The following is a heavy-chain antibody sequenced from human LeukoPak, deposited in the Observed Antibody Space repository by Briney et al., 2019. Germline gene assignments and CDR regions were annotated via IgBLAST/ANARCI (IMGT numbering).Heavy chain of an antibody. CDR3: ARGNVFDP. D-gene: IGHD3-10*02. V-gene: IGHV1-2*02. Sequence: GASVKVSCKASGYTFTGYYMHWVRQAPGQAPGQGLEWMGWINPNSGGTKYVQKFQGRVTMTRDTSINTTYMELSSLRSDDTAVYFCARGNVFDPWGQGTLVTVSS. CDR1: GYTFTGYY. CDR2: INPNSGGT. J-gene: IGHJ5*02.